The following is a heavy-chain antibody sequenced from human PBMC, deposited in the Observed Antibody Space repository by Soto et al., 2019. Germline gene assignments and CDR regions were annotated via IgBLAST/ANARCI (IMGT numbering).Heavy chain of an antibody. D-gene: IGHD1-26*01. CDR2: ILGSGGTT. Sequence: EVQLLESGGGFVQPGGSLRLSCVASGFSFRYYAMSWVRQAPGKGLKWVSSILGSGGTTSYADSVTGRFSISRDNSKNTLSLQMNSLRADDTAVYYCAKHRSGSYEFAAFDLWGQGTMVTVSS. CDR3: AKHRSGSYEFAAFDL. CDR1: GFSFRYYA. V-gene: IGHV3-23*01. J-gene: IGHJ3*01.